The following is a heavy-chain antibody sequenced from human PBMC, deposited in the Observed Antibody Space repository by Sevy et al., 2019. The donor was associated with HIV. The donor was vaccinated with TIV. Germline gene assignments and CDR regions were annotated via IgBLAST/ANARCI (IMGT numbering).Heavy chain of an antibody. CDR2: LSFGCGEI. J-gene: IGHJ4*02. D-gene: IGHD2-8*01. V-gene: IGHV3-23*01. Sequence: SLRLSCAASGFTFNKYSMSWVRQPLGKGLEWVSTLSFGCGEINYADSVKGRFTISRDNSKSSVYLQMNNLRPEDTAVYYCAREGCTKPHDYWGQGTLVTVSS. CDR3: AREGCTKPHDY. CDR1: GFTFNKYS.